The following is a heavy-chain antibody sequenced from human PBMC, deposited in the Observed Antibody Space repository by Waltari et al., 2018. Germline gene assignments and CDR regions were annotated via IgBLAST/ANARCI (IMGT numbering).Heavy chain of an antibody. J-gene: IGHJ3*01. CDR2: INPNTGAA. V-gene: IGHV1-8*01. CDR3: ARGDNWNDRLDF. D-gene: IGHD1-1*01. CDR1: GYTFISYD. Sequence: QVQLVQSGAEVKKPGASVRVSCTASGYTFISYDINWVRQAPGQGLEWMGWINPNTGAARFAKNFQDRVTMTRSTSETTAYMEISDLTSHDTAVYYCARGDNWNDRLDFWGQGTKVTVSS.